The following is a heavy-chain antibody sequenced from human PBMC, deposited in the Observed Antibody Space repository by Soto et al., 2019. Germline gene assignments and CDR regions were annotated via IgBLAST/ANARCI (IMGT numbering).Heavy chain of an antibody. Sequence: SETLSLTCSVSGVSITSYYWSWIRQSAGGGLEWMGRINTDGLSTYSPSFKSRLTMSLDTSKNQVSLRLIPVTAADTAVYFCARVPVAVAATEDYYGLDVWGEGTTFTVSS. CDR1: GVSITSYY. D-gene: IGHD2-15*01. J-gene: IGHJ6*04. CDR3: ARVPVAVAATEDYYGLDV. V-gene: IGHV4-4*07. CDR2: INTDGLS.